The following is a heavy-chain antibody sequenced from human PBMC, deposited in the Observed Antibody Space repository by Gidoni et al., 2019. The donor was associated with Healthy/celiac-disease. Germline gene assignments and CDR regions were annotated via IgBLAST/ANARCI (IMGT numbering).Heavy chain of an antibody. CDR3: AKDLGVVVPAAAY. CDR2: ISYDGSNK. D-gene: IGHD2-2*01. V-gene: IGHV3-30*18. CDR1: GFTFSSYG. J-gene: IGHJ4*02. Sequence: QVQLVESGGGVVQPGRSLRLSCAASGFTFSSYGMHWVRQAPGKGLEWVAVISYDGSNKYYADSVKGRFTISRDNSKNTLYLQMNSLRAEDTAVYYCAKDLGVVVPAAAYWGQGTLVTVSS.